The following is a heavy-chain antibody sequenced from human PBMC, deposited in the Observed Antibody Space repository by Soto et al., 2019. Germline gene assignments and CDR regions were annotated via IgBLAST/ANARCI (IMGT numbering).Heavy chain of an antibody. CDR1: GGTFISYA. CDR2: IIPIFGTA. Sequence: SVKVSCKASGGTFISYAISWVRQAPGQGLEWMGGIIPIFGTANYAQKFQGRVTITADESTSTAYMELSSLRSEDTAVYYCARQLELRNYYYGMDVWGQGTTVTVS. V-gene: IGHV1-69*13. D-gene: IGHD1-7*01. CDR3: ARQLELRNYYYGMDV. J-gene: IGHJ6*02.